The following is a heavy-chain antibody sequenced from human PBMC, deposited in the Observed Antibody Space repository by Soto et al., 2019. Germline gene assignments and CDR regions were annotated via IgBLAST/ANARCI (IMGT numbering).Heavy chain of an antibody. D-gene: IGHD6-19*01. CDR3: ARGPQGSGWYYFDY. Sequence: PGGSLRLSCAASGFTFSSYAMHWVRQAPGKGLEWVAVISYDGSNKYYADSVKGRFTISRDNSKNTLYLQMNSLRAEDTAVYYCARGPQGSGWYYFDYWGQGTLVTVSS. CDR2: ISYDGSNK. J-gene: IGHJ4*02. V-gene: IGHV3-30-3*01. CDR1: GFTFSSYA.